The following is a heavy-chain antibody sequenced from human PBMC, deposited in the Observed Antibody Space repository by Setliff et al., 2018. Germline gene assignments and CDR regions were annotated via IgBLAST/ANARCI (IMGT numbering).Heavy chain of an antibody. J-gene: IGHJ4*02. CDR2: ISSGGSA. CDR3: AKGDTTIFGVVNIDY. Sequence: PGGSLRLSCAASGFTFSNCAMNWARQAPGKGLEWVSAISSGGSAYYADSVKGRFTISRDNSKNTLYLQMNSLRAEDTAVYYCAKGDTTIFGVVNIDYWGQGTLVTVSS. CDR1: GFTFSNCA. V-gene: IGHV3-23*01. D-gene: IGHD3-3*01.